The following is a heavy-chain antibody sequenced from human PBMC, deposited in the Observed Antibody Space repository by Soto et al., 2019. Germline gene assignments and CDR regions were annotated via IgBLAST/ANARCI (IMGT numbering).Heavy chain of an antibody. D-gene: IGHD3-10*01. V-gene: IGHV3-49*04. CDR3: TRDQPITP. CDR1: GFTFGDYA. Sequence: GGSLRLSCTASGFTFGDYAMSWARQAPGRGLEWVGFIRSKTYGGTAEYAASVKGRFIMSRDDSKSIAYLQMNSLKTEDTAVYYCTRDQPITPWGQGTMVTVSS. CDR2: IRSKTYGGTA. J-gene: IGHJ3*01.